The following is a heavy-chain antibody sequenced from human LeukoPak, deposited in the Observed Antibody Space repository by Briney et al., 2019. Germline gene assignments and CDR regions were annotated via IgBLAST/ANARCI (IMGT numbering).Heavy chain of an antibody. CDR1: GYTFTSYG. V-gene: IGHV1-18*01. Sequence: ASVKVSCKASGYTFTSYGISWVRQAPGQGLEWMRWISAYNGNTNYAQKLQGRVTMTTDTSTSTAYMELRSLRSDDTAVYYCARDYRYYYDSSGWCYWGQGTLVTVPS. J-gene: IGHJ4*02. CDR2: ISAYNGNT. CDR3: ARDYRYYYDSSGWCY. D-gene: IGHD3-22*01.